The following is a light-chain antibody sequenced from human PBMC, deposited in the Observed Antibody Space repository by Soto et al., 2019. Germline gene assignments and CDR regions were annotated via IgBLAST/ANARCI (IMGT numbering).Light chain of an antibody. Sequence: QSVLTQPASVSGSPGQSITISCTGTSNDVGGYNYVSWYQHHPGKAPKLMIYEVSDRPSGVSNRFSGSKSGNTASLTISGLQAEDEADYYCSSFTNTITRYAFGTGTKVTVL. CDR1: SNDVGGYNY. CDR2: EVS. J-gene: IGLJ1*01. CDR3: SSFTNTITRYA. V-gene: IGLV2-14*01.